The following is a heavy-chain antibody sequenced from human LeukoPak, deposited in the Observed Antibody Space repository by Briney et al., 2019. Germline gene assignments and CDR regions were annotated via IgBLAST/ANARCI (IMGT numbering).Heavy chain of an antibody. V-gene: IGHV3-74*01. CDR2: MNSDGSST. CDR1: GFTFSSYW. CDR3: ARDLWFGDPFDP. D-gene: IGHD3-10*01. Sequence: GGSLRLSCAVSGFTFSSYWMHWVRRAPGKGLVWVSRMNSDGSSTSYADSVKGRFTISRDNAKNSLYLQMNSLRAEDTAVYYCARDLWFGDPFDPWGQGTLVTVSS. J-gene: IGHJ5*02.